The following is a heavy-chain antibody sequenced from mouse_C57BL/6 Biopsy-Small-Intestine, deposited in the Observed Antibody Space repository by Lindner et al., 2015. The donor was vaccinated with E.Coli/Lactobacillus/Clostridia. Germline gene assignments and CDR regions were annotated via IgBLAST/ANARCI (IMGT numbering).Heavy chain of an antibody. J-gene: IGHJ2*01. V-gene: IGHV1-80*01. CDR1: GYAFSSYW. CDR3: ASLYGSSYYFDY. Sequence: VQLQESGAELVKPGASVKISCKASGYAFSSYWMNWVKQRPGKGLEWIGQIYPGDGDTNYSGKFKGKATLTADKSSSTAYMQLSSLTSEDSAVYFCASLYGSSYYFDYWGQGTTLTVSS. D-gene: IGHD1-1*01. CDR2: IYPGDGDT.